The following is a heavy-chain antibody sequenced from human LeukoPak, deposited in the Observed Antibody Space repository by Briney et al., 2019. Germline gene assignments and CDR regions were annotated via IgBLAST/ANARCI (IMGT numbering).Heavy chain of an antibody. CDR3: AKVMGYGAYIFDY. Sequence: GGSLRLSCAASGFTFISYAMSWVRQPPGQGLEWVSAISGSGGSTYYADSVKGRFTISRDNSKNTLYLQMSSLRAEDTAIYYCAKVMGYGAYIFDYWGQGTLVTVSS. CDR2: ISGSGGST. CDR1: GFTFISYA. J-gene: IGHJ4*02. V-gene: IGHV3-23*01. D-gene: IGHD5-12*01.